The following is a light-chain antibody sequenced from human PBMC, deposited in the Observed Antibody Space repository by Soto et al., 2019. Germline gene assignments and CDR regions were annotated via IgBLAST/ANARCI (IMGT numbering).Light chain of an antibody. CDR1: QSLSSRN. Sequence: ELLFTQSPGTLSLSPGERATLSCRASQSLSSRNLAWYQQKLGQAPRPLIYGVSSRDTGIPDRFSGSGSGTDFTLTISRLEPEDFAVYYCQQYVSLTWAFGQGTKVDIK. V-gene: IGKV3-20*01. CDR3: QQYVSLTWA. CDR2: GVS. J-gene: IGKJ1*01.